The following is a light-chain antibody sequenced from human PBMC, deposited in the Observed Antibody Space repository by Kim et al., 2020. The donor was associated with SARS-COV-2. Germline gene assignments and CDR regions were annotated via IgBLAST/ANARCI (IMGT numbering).Light chain of an antibody. V-gene: IGKV3-11*01. CDR1: GDVGIS. J-gene: IGKJ4*02. CDR2: DAA. Sequence: PGESATLAGRASGDVGISLAWYQQTPGHSPRLLVYDAAIRAAGIPDRLSGSGSGTDFTLTIGSLAPEEFAIYYCQQRGNWPPALTFGGGTKVDIK. CDR3: QQRGNWPPALT.